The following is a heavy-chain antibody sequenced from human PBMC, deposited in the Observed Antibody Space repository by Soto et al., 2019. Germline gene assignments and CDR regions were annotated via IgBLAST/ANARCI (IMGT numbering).Heavy chain of an antibody. Sequence: QVKLVESGGGVVQPGRSLRLSCAASGFSFSSYAMHWVRQAPGKGLEWLSFISYDGRNEYYADSVKGRFTVSRDSSENTLYLQINTLKPEDTAVYYCARDGCPNGVWFNDYGGQGTLVTVSP. J-gene: IGHJ4*02. V-gene: IGHV3-30*04. D-gene: IGHD2-8*01. CDR3: ARDGCPNGVWFNDY. CDR1: GFSFSSYA. CDR2: ISYDGRNE.